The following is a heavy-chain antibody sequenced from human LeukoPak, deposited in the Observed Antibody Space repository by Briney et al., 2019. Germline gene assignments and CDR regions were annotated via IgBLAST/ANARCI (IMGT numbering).Heavy chain of an antibody. V-gene: IGHV4-4*07. CDR2: IYPSGST. Sequence: PSETLSLTCIVAGGSTGSNFWNWIRQPAENGLEWIGRIYPSGSTDYNPSLSSRVTMSVATSKNQFSLKLSSVTAADTAMYYCARALGYFGSGGEAWGQGTLVTVSS. J-gene: IGHJ5*02. CDR3: ARALGYFGSGGEA. D-gene: IGHD3-10*01. CDR1: GGSTGSNF.